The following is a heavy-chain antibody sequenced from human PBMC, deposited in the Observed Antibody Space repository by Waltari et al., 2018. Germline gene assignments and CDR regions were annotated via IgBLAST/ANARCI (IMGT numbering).Heavy chain of an antibody. D-gene: IGHD2-2*02. V-gene: IGHV4-34*01. CDR2: INHSGST. CDR3: ARGSVVPAAIDYYYYGMDV. Sequence: TLSLTCAVYGGSFSGYYWSWIRQPPGKGLEWIGEINHSGSTNYNPSLKSRVTISVDTSKNQFSLKLSSVTAADTAVYYCARGSVVPAAIDYYYYGMDVWGQGTTVTVSS. CDR1: GGSFSGYY. J-gene: IGHJ6*02.